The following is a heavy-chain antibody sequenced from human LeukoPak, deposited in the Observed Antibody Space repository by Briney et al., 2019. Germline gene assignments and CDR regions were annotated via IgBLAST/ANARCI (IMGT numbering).Heavy chain of an antibody. CDR3: ARGVGFHYYYYGMDV. D-gene: IGHD2-15*01. CDR2: IYYSGST. CDR1: GGSLSSYY. V-gene: IGHV4-59*01. J-gene: IGHJ6*02. Sequence: PSETLSLTCTVSGGSLSSYYWSWIRQPPGKGLEWIGYIYYSGSTNYNPSLKSRVTISVDTSKNQFSLKLSSVTAADTAVYYCARGVGFHYYYYGMDVWGQGTTVTVSS.